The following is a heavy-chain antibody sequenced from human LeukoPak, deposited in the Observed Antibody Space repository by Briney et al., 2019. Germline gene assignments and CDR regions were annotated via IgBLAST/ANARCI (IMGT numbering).Heavy chain of an antibody. D-gene: IGHD3-22*01. Sequence: GGSLRLSCAASGFTFSSYTMTWVRQAPGKGLEWVSAISGSGDTTYYADSVNGRFTISRDNSKNTLYLQMNSLKAEDTAVYYCANMIVVIITENDAFDIWGQGTLVTVSS. CDR3: ANMIVVIITENDAFDI. CDR2: ISGSGDTT. CDR1: GFTFSSYT. J-gene: IGHJ3*02. V-gene: IGHV3-23*01.